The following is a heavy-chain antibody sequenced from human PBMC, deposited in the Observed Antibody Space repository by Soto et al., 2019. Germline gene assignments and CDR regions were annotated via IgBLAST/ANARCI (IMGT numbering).Heavy chain of an antibody. CDR1: GFTFISYS. CDR2: ISSSSSYI. Sequence: EVQLVESGGGLVKPGGSLRLSCAASGFTFISYSMNWVRQAPGKGLEWVSYISSSSSYIYYADSVKGRFTISRDDAKSSLSLQMNSLRGEDTAVYYCARGKPGSGYDFDYWGVGTLVTVSS. CDR3: ARGKPGSGYDFDY. V-gene: IGHV3-21*01. J-gene: IGHJ4*02. D-gene: IGHD5-12*01.